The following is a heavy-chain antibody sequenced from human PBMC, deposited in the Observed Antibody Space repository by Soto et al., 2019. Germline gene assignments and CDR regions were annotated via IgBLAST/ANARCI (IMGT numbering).Heavy chain of an antibody. CDR1: GVSLSTSGVG. CDR3: AHRRRLVFPFDY. J-gene: IGHJ4*02. V-gene: IGHV2-5*02. CDR2: IYWADDK. Sequence: QITLKESGPTLVKPTQTLTLTCTFSGVSLSTSGVGVGWIRQPPGKALEGLALIYWADDKRYSPSLKSRLTITKDTSKNQVVLTMTNMDPVDTATYYCAHRRRLVFPFDYWGQGTLVTVSS. D-gene: IGHD3-16*01.